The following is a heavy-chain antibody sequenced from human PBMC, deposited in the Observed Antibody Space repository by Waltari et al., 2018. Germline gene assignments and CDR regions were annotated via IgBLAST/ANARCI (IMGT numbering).Heavy chain of an antibody. CDR1: GCSISSSSSY. J-gene: IGHJ4*02. D-gene: IGHD3-3*01. CDR2: IHYGGST. CDR3: ARLGGGGFWSVEY. V-gene: IGHV4-39*07. Sequence: QLQLQESGPGLVKPSETLSLTCTVSGCSISSSSSYCGWIRPPPGKGLEWIGSIHYGGSTYYNPSLKSRVTISVDTSKNQFSLKLSSVTAADTAVYYCARLGGGGFWSVEYWGQGTLVTVSS.